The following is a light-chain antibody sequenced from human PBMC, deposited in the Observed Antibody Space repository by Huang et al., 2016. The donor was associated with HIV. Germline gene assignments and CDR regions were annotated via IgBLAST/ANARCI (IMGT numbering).Light chain of an antibody. V-gene: IGKV4-1*01. Sequence: DIVLMQSPDSLAVSLGEKATINCKSSQNILSTSNNKHFLDWYQLKAGRPPKIIISLASTREPGVPDRCSGSGCGTNFTLTISSLQPWDVAIYYCQQYYTHPGFGQGAKVEI. CDR1: QNILSTSNNKHF. CDR3: QQYYTHPG. CDR2: LAS. J-gene: IGKJ1*01.